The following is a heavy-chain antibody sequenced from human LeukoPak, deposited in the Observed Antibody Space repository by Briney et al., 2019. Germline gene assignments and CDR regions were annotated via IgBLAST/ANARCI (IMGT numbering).Heavy chain of an antibody. Sequence: GESLKISCEGSGYSFTSYWIGWVRQMPGKGLEWMGIIYPGDSDTRYSPSFQGQVTISADKSISIAYLQWSSLKASDTAMYYCARARYCSGGRCYFDYWGQGTLVTVSS. J-gene: IGHJ4*02. CDR3: ARARYCSGGRCYFDY. CDR1: GYSFTSYW. CDR2: IYPGDSDT. D-gene: IGHD2-15*01. V-gene: IGHV5-51*01.